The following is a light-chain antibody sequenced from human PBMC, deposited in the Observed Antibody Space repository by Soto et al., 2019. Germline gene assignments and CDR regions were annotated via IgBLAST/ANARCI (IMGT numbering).Light chain of an antibody. J-gene: IGKJ1*01. CDR3: QQYKSYPWT. Sequence: DIQMTQSPSTLSASVGDGVTITCRASQTISGWLAWYQQRPGKAPKLLISDASSLRSGVPSRFSGSGSVTEFTLTISSLQPDDFGSYYCQQYKSYPWTFGHGTTVE. V-gene: IGKV1-5*01. CDR2: DAS. CDR1: QTISGW.